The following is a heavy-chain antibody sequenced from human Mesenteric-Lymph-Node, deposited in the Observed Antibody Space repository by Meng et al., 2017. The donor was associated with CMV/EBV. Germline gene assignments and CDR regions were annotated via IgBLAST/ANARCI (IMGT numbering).Heavy chain of an antibody. D-gene: IGHD3-3*01. J-gene: IGHJ5*02. CDR1: GGSISSGDYY. V-gene: IGHV4-30-4*08. Sequence: LRLSCTVSGGSISSGDYYWSWIRQPPGKGLEWIGYIYYSGSTYYNPSLKSRVTISVDTSKNQFSLKLSSVTAADTAVYYCVRLVTIFNWFDPWGQGTLVTVSS. CDR2: IYYSGST. CDR3: VRLVTIFNWFDP.